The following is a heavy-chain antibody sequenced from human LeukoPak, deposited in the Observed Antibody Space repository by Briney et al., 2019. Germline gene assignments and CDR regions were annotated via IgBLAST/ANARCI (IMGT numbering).Heavy chain of an antibody. D-gene: IGHD5-18*01. CDR2: IYSDNT. Sequence: GGSLRLSCTVSGFTVSSNSMSWVRQAPGKGLEWVSFIYSDNTHYSDSVKGRFTISRDNSKNTLYLQMNSLRAEDTAVYYCARDQGGYSYDFDYWGQGTLVTVSS. J-gene: IGHJ4*02. CDR1: GFTVSSNS. CDR3: ARDQGGYSYDFDY. V-gene: IGHV3-53*01.